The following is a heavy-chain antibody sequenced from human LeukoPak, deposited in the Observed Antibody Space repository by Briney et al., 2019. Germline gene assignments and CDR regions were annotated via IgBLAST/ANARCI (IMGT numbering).Heavy chain of an antibody. CDR2: INHSGST. CDR1: GGSFRGYY. J-gene: IGHJ5*02. Sequence: SETLSLTCAVYGGSFRGYYWSWIRQPPGKGLEWIGEINHSGSTNYNPSLKSRVTISVDTSKNQFSLNLSSVTAADTAVYYCARGHCYDTSGPNWFDPWGQGTLVTVSS. CDR3: ARGHCYDTSGPNWFDP. V-gene: IGHV4-34*01. D-gene: IGHD3-22*01.